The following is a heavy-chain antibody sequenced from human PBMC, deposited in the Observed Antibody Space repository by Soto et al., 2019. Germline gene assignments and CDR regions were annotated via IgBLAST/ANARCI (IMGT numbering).Heavy chain of an antibody. CDR1: DDCISGYP. J-gene: IGHJ4*02. Sequence: SDALCLTCPAADDCISGYPWSSTRQPPGKGLEWIGYIYYSGSTNYNPSLKSRVTISVDTSKNQFSLKLSSVTAADTAVYYCARGGYYDILTGYFRPLDYWGQGTLVTVSS. D-gene: IGHD3-9*01. CDR3: ARGGYYDILTGYFRPLDY. CDR2: IYYSGST. V-gene: IGHV4-59*01.